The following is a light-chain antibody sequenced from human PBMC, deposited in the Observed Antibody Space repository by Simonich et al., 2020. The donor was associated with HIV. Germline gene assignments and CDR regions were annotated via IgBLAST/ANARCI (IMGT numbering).Light chain of an antibody. CDR1: PSVLYRSNNKNY. CDR2: WAS. V-gene: IGKV4-1*01. J-gene: IGKJ4*01. Sequence: DIVMTQSPDSLTVSLGERATINCKSSPSVLYRSNNKNYLAWYQQKPGQPPKLLIYWASTRESGVPDRFSGSGSGTDFNLTISSLQAEDVAVYYCQQYYSTPLTFGGGTKVEIK. CDR3: QQYYSTPLT.